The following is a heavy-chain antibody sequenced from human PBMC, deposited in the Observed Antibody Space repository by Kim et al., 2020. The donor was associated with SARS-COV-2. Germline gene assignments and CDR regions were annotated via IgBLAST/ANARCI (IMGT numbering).Heavy chain of an antibody. CDR3: ARDRLPYFDWSLVVDAFDI. D-gene: IGHD3-9*01. CDR1: GFTFNKYG. Sequence: GGSLRLSCAASGFTFNKYGMHWVRQAPGKGLEWVAVISYDGSNKYSADFVKGRFTISRDNSKNTMYLQMNSLRAEDTAVYFCARDRLPYFDWSLVVDAFDIWGQGKMVTVSS. CDR2: ISYDGSNK. V-gene: IGHV3-30*03. J-gene: IGHJ3*02.